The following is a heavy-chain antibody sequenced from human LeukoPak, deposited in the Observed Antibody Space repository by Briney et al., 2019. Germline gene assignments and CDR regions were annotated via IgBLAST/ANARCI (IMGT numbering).Heavy chain of an antibody. CDR3: ARNRYSSGWSTYDY. V-gene: IGHV1-18*01. Sequence: ASVKVSCKASGGTFSSYAISWVRQAPGQGLEWMGWISAYNGNTNYAQKLQGRVTMTTDTSTSTAYMELRSLRSDDTAVYYCARNRYSSGWSTYDYWGQGTLVTVSS. J-gene: IGHJ4*02. D-gene: IGHD6-19*01. CDR1: GGTFSSYA. CDR2: ISAYNGNT.